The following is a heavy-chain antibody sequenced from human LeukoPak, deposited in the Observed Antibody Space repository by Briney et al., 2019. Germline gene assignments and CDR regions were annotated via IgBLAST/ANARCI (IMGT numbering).Heavy chain of an antibody. CDR2: ISSSGSTI. J-gene: IGHJ4*02. CDR3: ARDNLRYCSSTSCYVFDY. CDR1: GFTFSDYY. V-gene: IGHV3-11*04. Sequence: GGSLRLSCAASGFTFSDYYMSWIRRAPGKGLEWISYISSSGSTIYYADSVKGRFTISRDNAKNSLYLQMNSLRAEDTAVYYCARDNLRYCSSTSCYVFDYWGQGTLVTVSS. D-gene: IGHD2-2*01.